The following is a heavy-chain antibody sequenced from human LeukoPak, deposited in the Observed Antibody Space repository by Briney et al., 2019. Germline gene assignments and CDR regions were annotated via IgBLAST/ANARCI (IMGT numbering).Heavy chain of an antibody. J-gene: IGHJ5*02. CDR3: AHNVRYCSSTSCYPFDP. CDR2: IIPILGIA. Sequence: EASVKVSCKASGGTFSSYTISWVRQAPGQGLEWMGRIIPILGIANYAQKFQGRVTITADKSTSTAYMELSSLRSEDTAVYYCAHNVRYCSSTSCYPFDPWGQGTLVTVSS. D-gene: IGHD2-2*01. V-gene: IGHV1-69*02. CDR1: GGTFSSYT.